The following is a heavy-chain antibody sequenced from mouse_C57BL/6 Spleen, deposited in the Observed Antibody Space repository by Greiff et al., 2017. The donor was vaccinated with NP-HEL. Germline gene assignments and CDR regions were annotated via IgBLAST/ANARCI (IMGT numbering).Heavy chain of an antibody. CDR3: ARDLYPEGDYFDY. CDR1: GFTFSSYA. Sequence: EVQGVESGGGLVKPGGSLKLSCAASGFTFSSYAMSWVRQTPEKRLEWVATISDGGSYTYYPDNVKGRFTISRDNAKNNLYLQMSHLKSEDTAMYYCARDLYPEGDYFDYWGQGTTLTVSS. V-gene: IGHV5-4*01. CDR2: ISDGGSYT. J-gene: IGHJ2*01. D-gene: IGHD2-1*01.